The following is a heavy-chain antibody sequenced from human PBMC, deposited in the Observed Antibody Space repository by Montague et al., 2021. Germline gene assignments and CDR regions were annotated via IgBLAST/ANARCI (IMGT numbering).Heavy chain of an antibody. V-gene: IGHV5-51*01. CDR1: GYSFTRYW. CDR2: IYPGDSDT. CDR3: ARGRGDGNNWAWDFDY. J-gene: IGHJ4*02. Sequence: QSGAEVKKPGESLKISCKGSGYSFTRYWIGWVRQMPGKGLEWMGIIYPGDSDTRYSPSFQGQVTISADKSISTAYLQWSSLKASDTAIYYCARGRGDGNNWAWDFDYWGQGTLVTVSS. D-gene: IGHD5-24*01.